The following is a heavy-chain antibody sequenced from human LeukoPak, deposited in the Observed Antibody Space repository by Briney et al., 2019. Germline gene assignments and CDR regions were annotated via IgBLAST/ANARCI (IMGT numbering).Heavy chain of an antibody. CDR1: GFTFDDYA. CDR3: AKESTSHPSYGMDV. CDR2: ISWNSGSI. V-gene: IGHV3-9*01. D-gene: IGHD2-2*01. J-gene: IGHJ6*02. Sequence: PGRSLRLSCAASGFTFDDYAMHWVRQAPGKGLEWVSGISWNSGSIGCADSVKGRFTISRDNAKNSLYLQMNSLRAEDTALYYCAKESTSHPSYGMDVWGQGTTVTVSS.